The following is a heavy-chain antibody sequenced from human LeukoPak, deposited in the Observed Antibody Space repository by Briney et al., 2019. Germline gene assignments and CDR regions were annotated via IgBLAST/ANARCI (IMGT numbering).Heavy chain of an antibody. CDR2: IYYSGST. CDR1: GGPFSLYY. D-gene: IGHD4-17*01. Sequence: PSDTLSLICTVSGGPFSLYYWTWIRQPSGKGLEYIGYIYYSGSTNYNPSLNSRVTISMDTSNNELSLKLSSVTAAATAVYYCARGTRYGDFVNYFDFWGQGALVTVSS. CDR3: ARGTRYGDFVNYFDF. J-gene: IGHJ4*02. V-gene: IGHV4-59*07.